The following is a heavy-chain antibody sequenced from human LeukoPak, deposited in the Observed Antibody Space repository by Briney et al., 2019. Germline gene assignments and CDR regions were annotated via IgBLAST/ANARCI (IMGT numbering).Heavy chain of an antibody. Sequence: GGSLRLSCAASGFTFSSYAMSWVRQAPGKGLEWISTISGSGGNTYHADSVKGRFTISRDNSKNTLYLQMNSLRAEDTAVYYCAKVEDGYKRGNYFDYWGQGTLVTVSS. D-gene: IGHD5-24*01. V-gene: IGHV3-23*01. CDR2: ISGSGGNT. CDR3: AKVEDGYKRGNYFDY. J-gene: IGHJ4*02. CDR1: GFTFSSYA.